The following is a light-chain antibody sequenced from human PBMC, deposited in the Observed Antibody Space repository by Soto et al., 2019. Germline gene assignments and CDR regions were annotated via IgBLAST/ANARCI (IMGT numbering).Light chain of an antibody. CDR1: QTVNTY. CDR2: AAS. V-gene: IGKV1-39*01. Sequence: EIRMTEAPASRRATIGDRVTITCRASQTVNTYLHWYQQKPGKAPKLLIYAASNLQSGVPSRFSGSGSGTNFTLSLNSLQPEDFATYYSQQGYSNPRPFAQGSEADI. CDR3: QQGYSNPRP. J-gene: IGKJ1*01.